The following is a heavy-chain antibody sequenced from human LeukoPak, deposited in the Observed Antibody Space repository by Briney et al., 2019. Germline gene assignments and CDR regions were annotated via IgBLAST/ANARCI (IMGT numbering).Heavy chain of an antibody. V-gene: IGHV1-18*01. J-gene: IGHJ2*01. D-gene: IGHD2/OR15-2a*01. Sequence: ASMKVSCKASGYTFINYGFTWVRQAPGQGLEWMGWISAYNGNTNYLQKLQGRVTVTTDTSTNTAYMELRSLRSDDTAVYYCARVSTNSRVAGYDPQWYFDLWGRGTLVTVSS. CDR1: GYTFINYG. CDR2: ISAYNGNT. CDR3: ARVSTNSRVAGYDPQWYFDL.